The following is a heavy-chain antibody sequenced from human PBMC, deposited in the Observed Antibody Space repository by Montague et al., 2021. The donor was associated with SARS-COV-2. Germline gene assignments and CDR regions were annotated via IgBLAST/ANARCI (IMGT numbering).Heavy chain of an antibody. CDR2: IYHSGTT. CDR3: ALPLGGARFDP. CDR1: GGSVSSDNW. Sequence: SETLSLTCSVSGGSVSSDNWWTWVRQPPGKGLEWFGDIYHSGTTNYSPSLTSRLTISLDKSKNQFSLKLMSVTAAATAVYYCALPLGGARFDPWGQGTLVIVSS. J-gene: IGHJ5*02. D-gene: IGHD3-16*01. V-gene: IGHV4-4*02.